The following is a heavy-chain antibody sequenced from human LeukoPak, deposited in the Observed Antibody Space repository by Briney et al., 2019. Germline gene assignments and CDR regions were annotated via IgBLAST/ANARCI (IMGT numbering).Heavy chain of an antibody. J-gene: IGHJ6*03. CDR1: GFTFSNYW. D-gene: IGHD1-1*01. CDR2: ITTDGSNT. V-gene: IGHV3-74*01. CDR3: TRSPHDHNNFYYYMDV. Sequence: PGGSLRLSXAASGFTFSNYWIHWVRQAPGKGLVWVSCITTDGSNTNYADSVKGRFTISRDNAKNTLYLQMNSLRAEDTAVYYCTRSPHDHNNFYYYMDVWGKGTTVTVSS.